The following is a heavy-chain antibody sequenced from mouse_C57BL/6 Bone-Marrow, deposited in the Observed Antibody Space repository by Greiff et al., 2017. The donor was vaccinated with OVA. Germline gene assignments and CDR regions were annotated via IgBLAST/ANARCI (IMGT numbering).Heavy chain of an antibody. CDR1: GYTFTRSG. CDR3: ARGGDYDPYYFDY. Sequence: QVQLQQSGAELARPGASVKLSCKASGYTFTRSGISWVKQRPGQGLEWLGAIYPRSGNTYYTEKFKSKDTLTVDKSSSQADMLLSSLTSEESAVYFCARGGDYDPYYFDYWGQGTTLTVSS. D-gene: IGHD2-4*01. V-gene: IGHV1-81*01. J-gene: IGHJ2*01. CDR2: IYPRSGNT.